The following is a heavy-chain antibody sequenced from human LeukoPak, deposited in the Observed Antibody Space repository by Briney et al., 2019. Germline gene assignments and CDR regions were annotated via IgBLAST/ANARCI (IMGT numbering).Heavy chain of an antibody. CDR1: GGSISSYY. CDR3: ARHRAYSSGWFDY. J-gene: IGHJ4*02. V-gene: IGHV4-59*08. CDR2: IYYSGST. D-gene: IGHD6-19*01. Sequence: PSETLSLTCTVSGGSISSYYRSWIRQPPGKGLEWIGYIYYSGSTNYNPSLKSRVTISVDTSKNQFSLKLSSVTAADTAVYYCARHRAYSSGWFDYWGQGTLVTVSS.